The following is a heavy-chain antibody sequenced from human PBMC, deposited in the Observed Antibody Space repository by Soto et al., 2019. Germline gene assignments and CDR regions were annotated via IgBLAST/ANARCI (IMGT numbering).Heavy chain of an antibody. J-gene: IGHJ6*02. D-gene: IGHD6-19*01. Sequence: PSQTLSLTCAISGDSVSSNSAAWNWIRQSPSRGLEWLGRTYYRSKWYNDYAVSVKSRITINPDTSKNQFSLQLNSVTPEDTAVYFCARDLHEYSSGWYYYYGTDVWGQGTTVTVSS. CDR1: GDSVSSNSAA. V-gene: IGHV6-1*01. CDR2: TYYRSKWYN. CDR3: ARDLHEYSSGWYYYYGTDV.